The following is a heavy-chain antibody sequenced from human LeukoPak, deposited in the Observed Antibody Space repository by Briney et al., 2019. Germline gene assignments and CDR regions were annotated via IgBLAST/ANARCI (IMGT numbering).Heavy chain of an antibody. J-gene: IGHJ1*01. V-gene: IGHV4-61*02. CDR2: IDHGGVT. Sequence: PSETLSLTCTVSGASIDFESYYWSWVRPSAGKGLEWIGRIDHGGVTNYNPSLQSRVTISLDTSQKQFSLKLNSVTAADTAVYYCARGHDYYSEYFQHWGQGTLVSISS. CDR3: ARGHDYYSEYFQH. CDR1: GASIDFESYY. D-gene: IGHD1-26*01.